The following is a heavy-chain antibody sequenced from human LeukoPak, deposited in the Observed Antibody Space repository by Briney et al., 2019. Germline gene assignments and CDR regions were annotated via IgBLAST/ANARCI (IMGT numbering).Heavy chain of an antibody. D-gene: IGHD3-10*02. J-gene: IGHJ6*04. CDR1: GFTFSSYW. CDR2: IKQGGSEK. V-gene: IGHV3-7*01. CDR3: AELGITMIGGV. Sequence: GGSLRLSCAASGFTFSSYWMNWVRQAPGKGLEWVANIKQGGSEKYYVDSVKGRFTISRDNAKNSLYLQMNSLRAEDTSVYYCAELGITMIGGVWGKGTTVTISS.